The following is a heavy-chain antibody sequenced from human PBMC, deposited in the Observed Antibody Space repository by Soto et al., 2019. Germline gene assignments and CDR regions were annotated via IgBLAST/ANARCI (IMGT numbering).Heavy chain of an antibody. D-gene: IGHD1-26*01. CDR2: ISGSGGST. CDR1: GFTFSSYA. J-gene: IGHJ6*02. Sequence: GGSLRLSCAASGFTFSSYAMSWVRQAPGKGLEWVSAISGSGGSTYYADSVKGRFTISRDNSKNTLYLQMNSLRAEDTAVYYCAKVSLGALTFTDYYYYGLDVWGQGTTVTVSS. V-gene: IGHV3-23*01. CDR3: AKVSLGALTFTDYYYYGLDV.